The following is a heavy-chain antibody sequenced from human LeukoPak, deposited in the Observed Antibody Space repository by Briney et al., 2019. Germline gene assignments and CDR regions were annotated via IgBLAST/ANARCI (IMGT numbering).Heavy chain of an antibody. CDR2: IGNSGGDT. CDR1: GFTFTTYA. CDR3: AKRGGESSGWGPFDY. J-gene: IGHJ4*02. Sequence: GGSLRLSCAASGFTFTTYAMCWVRQAPGKGLEWVSCIGNSGGDTVYADSVRGRFTVSRDTSRNTLFLEMNSLRAEDTAIYYCAKRGGESSGWGPFDYWGQGTLVAVSS. D-gene: IGHD6-19*01. V-gene: IGHV3-23*01.